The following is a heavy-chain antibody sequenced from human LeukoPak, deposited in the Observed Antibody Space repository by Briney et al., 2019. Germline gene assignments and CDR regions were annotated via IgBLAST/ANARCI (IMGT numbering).Heavy chain of an antibody. V-gene: IGHV1-8*03. CDR1: GYTFTSYD. Sequence: ASVKVSCKASGYTFTSYDINWVRQATGQGLEWMGWMNPNSGNTGYAQKFQGRVTITRNTSISTAYMELSSLRSEDTAVYYCARDSPARYCSSTSCWYYFDYWGQGTLVTVSS. D-gene: IGHD2-2*01. J-gene: IGHJ4*02. CDR2: MNPNSGNT. CDR3: ARDSPARYCSSTSCWYYFDY.